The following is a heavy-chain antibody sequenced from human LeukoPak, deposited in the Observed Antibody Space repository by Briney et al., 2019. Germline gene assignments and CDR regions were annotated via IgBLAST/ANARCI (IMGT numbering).Heavy chain of an antibody. J-gene: IGHJ4*02. Sequence: SLTCTVSGGSISSYYWSWIRQPPGKGLEWIGYIYYSGSTNYNPSLKSRVTISVDTSKNQFSLKLSSVTAADTAVYYCARGQYSSSWYDYWGQGTLVTVSS. V-gene: IGHV4-59*01. D-gene: IGHD6-13*01. CDR3: ARGQYSSSWYDY. CDR1: GGSISSYY. CDR2: IYYSGST.